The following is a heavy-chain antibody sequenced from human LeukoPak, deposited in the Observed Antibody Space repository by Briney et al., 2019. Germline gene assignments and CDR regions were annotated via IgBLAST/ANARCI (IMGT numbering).Heavy chain of an antibody. CDR1: GGTFSSYA. J-gene: IGHJ3*02. Sequence: SVKVSCKASGGTFSSYAISWVRQAPGQGLESLRGIIPIFGTSNYAQKFQGRVTITADESTSTAYMELSSLRSEDTAVYYCARGDIVVVPAAAQGAFDIWGQGTMVTVSS. D-gene: IGHD2-2*01. V-gene: IGHV1-69*01. CDR3: ARGDIVVVPAAAQGAFDI. CDR2: IIPIFGTS.